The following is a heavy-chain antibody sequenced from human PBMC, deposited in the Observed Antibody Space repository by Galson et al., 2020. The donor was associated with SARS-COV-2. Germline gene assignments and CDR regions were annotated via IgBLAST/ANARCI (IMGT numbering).Heavy chain of an antibody. CDR2: LNPSGGST. CDR3: ATSRGAYYYDSSGYYSFDY. D-gene: IGHD3-22*01. J-gene: IGHJ4*02. V-gene: IGHV1-46*01. Sequence: GASVTVSCKASGYTFTSYYMHWVRQAPGQGLEWMGILNPSGGSTSYAQKFQGRVTMTRDTSTSTVYMELSSLRSEDTAVYYCATSRGAYYYDSSGYYSFDYWGQGTLVTVSS. CDR1: GYTFTSYY.